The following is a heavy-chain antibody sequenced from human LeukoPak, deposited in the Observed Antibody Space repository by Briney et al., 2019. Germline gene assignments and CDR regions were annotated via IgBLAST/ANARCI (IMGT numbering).Heavy chain of an antibody. D-gene: IGHD2-21*02. Sequence: GGSLRLSCAASGFTFSSYGMHWVRQASGKGLEWVAVIWYDGSNKYYADSVKGRFTISRDNSKNTLYLQMNSLRAEDTAVYYCASDTCGGDCYLFDPWGQGTLVTVSS. CDR3: ASDTCGGDCYLFDP. CDR1: GFTFSSYG. V-gene: IGHV3-33*01. CDR2: IWYDGSNK. J-gene: IGHJ5*02.